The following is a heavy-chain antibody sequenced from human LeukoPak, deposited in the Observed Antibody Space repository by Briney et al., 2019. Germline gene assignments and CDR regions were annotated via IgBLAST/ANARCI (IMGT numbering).Heavy chain of an antibody. CDR2: ISRSSGTI. D-gene: IGHD2-2*01. CDR3: ARDKTYCNSASCPYYFDY. Sequence: GGSLRLSCVASGFTFSNYNMNWVRQAPGKGLEWVSYISRSSGTILYADSVKGRFIISRDSTKNSLSLQMNSLRAEDTAMYYCARDKTYCNSASCPYYFDYWGQGTLVTVSS. J-gene: IGHJ4*02. V-gene: IGHV3-48*01. CDR1: GFTFSNYN.